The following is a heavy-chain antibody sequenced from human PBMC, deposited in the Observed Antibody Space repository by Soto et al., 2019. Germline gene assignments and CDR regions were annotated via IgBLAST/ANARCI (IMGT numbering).Heavy chain of an antibody. CDR2: ISYDGSNK. CDR1: GFTFSSYG. J-gene: IGHJ4*02. V-gene: IGHV3-30*18. CDR3: AKPTMKYCGGDCYAFDY. Sequence: QVKLVESGGGVVQPGRSLRLSCAASGFTFSSYGMHWVRQAPGKGLEWVAVISYDGSNKYYADSVKGRFTISRDNSKNTLSLQMNSLRAEDTAVYYCAKPTMKYCGGDCYAFDYWGQGTLVTVSS. D-gene: IGHD2-21*02.